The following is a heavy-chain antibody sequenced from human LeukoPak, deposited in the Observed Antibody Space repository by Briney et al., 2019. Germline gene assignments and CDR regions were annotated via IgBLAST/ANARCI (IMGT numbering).Heavy chain of an antibody. D-gene: IGHD3-22*01. Sequence: ASVKVSCNASGYTFTGYYVHWVRQAPGQGLEWMGWINPNSGGANYAQKFQGRVTMTRDTSISTAYMEVSRLTSDDTAVYYCARDYATGGYYSDYWGQGTLVTVS. J-gene: IGHJ4*02. V-gene: IGHV1-2*02. CDR2: INPNSGGA. CDR1: GYTFTGYY. CDR3: ARDYATGGYYSDY.